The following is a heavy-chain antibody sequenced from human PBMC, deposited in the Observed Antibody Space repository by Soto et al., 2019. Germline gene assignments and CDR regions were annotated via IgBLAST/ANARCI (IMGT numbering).Heavy chain of an antibody. J-gene: IGHJ5*02. CDR2: INPNSGGT. Sequence: GASVKVSCKASGYTFTGYYMHWVRQAPGQGLEWMGWINPNSGGTNYAQKFQGWVTMTRDTSISTAYMELSRLRSDDTAVYYCALAITSGNWFDPWGQGTLVTVSS. CDR3: ALAITSGNWFDP. D-gene: IGHD3-10*01. V-gene: IGHV1-2*04. CDR1: GYTFTGYY.